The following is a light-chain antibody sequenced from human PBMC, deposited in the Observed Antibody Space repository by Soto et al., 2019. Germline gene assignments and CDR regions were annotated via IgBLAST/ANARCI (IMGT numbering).Light chain of an antibody. CDR1: QSVTSN. Sequence: EIVMTQSPATLSVSPGERATLSCRASQSVTSNLAWYQKKPGQAPRLLIYGASTRATGIPARFSGSGSGTDFTLTISSLQSEHFAVYYGQQYDNWWTFGQGTRVEIK. CDR2: GAS. CDR3: QQYDNWWT. J-gene: IGKJ1*01. V-gene: IGKV3-15*01.